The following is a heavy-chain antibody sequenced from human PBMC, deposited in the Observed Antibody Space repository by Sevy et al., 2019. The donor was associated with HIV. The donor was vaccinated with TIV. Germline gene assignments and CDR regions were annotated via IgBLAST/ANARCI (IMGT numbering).Heavy chain of an antibody. V-gene: IGHV3-23*01. CDR2: ISGSGGST. Sequence: GGSLRLSCAASGFTFSSYAMSWVRQAPGKGLEWVSAISGSGGSTYYADSVKGRFTISRDNSKNTLYQQMNSLRAEDTAVYYCAKDLGYCSGGSCYVGAFDIWGQGTMVTVSS. CDR3: AKDLGYCSGGSCYVGAFDI. J-gene: IGHJ3*02. D-gene: IGHD2-15*01. CDR1: GFTFSSYA.